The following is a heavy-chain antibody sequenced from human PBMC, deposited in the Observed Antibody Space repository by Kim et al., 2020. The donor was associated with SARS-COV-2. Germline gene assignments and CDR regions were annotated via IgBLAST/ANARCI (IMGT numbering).Heavy chain of an antibody. Sequence: FQGRVTITADKSTSTAYMELSSLRSEDTAVYYCARDSPIQRSSPLLEFDPWGQGTLVTVSS. V-gene: IGHV1-69*04. CDR3: ARDSPIQRSSPLLEFDP. J-gene: IGHJ5*02. D-gene: IGHD6-13*01.